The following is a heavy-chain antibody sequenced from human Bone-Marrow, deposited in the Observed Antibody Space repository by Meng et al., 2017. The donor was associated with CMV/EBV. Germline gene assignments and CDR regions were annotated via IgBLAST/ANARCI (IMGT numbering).Heavy chain of an antibody. D-gene: IGHD3-3*01. Sequence: ASVKVSRMSSGYTFTGYYMHCVRQAPGQGLEWMGWINPNSGGTNYAQKFQGRVTMTRDTSISTAYMELSRLRSDDTAVYYCARALNYNFWGGYYTGGWQYYYYGMDVWGQGTTVTVSS. CDR2: INPNSGGT. CDR1: GYTFTGYY. V-gene: IGHV1-2*02. CDR3: ARALNYNFWGGYYTGGWQYYYYGMDV. J-gene: IGHJ6*02.